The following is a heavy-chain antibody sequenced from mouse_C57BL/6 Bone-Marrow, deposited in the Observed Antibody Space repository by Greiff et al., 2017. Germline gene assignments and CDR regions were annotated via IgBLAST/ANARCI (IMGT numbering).Heavy chain of an antibody. Sequence: VQLQQSGAELVRPGTSVKMSCKASGYTFTNYWIGWAKQRPGHGLEWIGEIYPGGGYTNYNEKFKGKATLTADKSSSTAYMQFSSLTSEDSAIYYCAREGGVYFDYWGQGTTLTVSS. CDR3: AREGGVYFDY. CDR2: IYPGGGYT. CDR1: GYTFTNYW. J-gene: IGHJ2*01. V-gene: IGHV1-63*01.